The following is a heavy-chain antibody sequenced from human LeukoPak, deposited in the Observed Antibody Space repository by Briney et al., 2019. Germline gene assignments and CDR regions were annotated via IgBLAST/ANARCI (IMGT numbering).Heavy chain of an antibody. V-gene: IGHV1-46*01. J-gene: IGHJ5*02. CDR1: GYTFTGYY. Sequence: ASVKVSCKASGYTFTGYYMHWVRQAPGQGLEWMGIINPSGGSTSYAQKFQGRVTMTRDMSTSTVYMELSSLRSEDTAVYYCARDQQLVRKWFDPWGQGTLVTVSS. D-gene: IGHD6-13*01. CDR2: INPSGGST. CDR3: ARDQQLVRKWFDP.